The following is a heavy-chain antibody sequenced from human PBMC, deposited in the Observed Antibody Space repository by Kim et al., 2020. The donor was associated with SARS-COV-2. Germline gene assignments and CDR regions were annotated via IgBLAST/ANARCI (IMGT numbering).Heavy chain of an antibody. Sequence: SETLSLTCAVYGGSFSGYYWSWIRQPPGKGLEWIGEINHSGSTNYNPSLKSRVTISVDTSKNQFSLKLSSVTAADTAVYYCARRIAVAGKFLDSWGQGTL. D-gene: IGHD6-19*01. CDR3: ARRIAVAGKFLDS. J-gene: IGHJ4*02. V-gene: IGHV4-34*01. CDR1: GGSFSGYY. CDR2: INHSGST.